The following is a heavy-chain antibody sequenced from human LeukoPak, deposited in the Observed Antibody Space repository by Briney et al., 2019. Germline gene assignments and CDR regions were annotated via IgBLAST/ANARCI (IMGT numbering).Heavy chain of an antibody. J-gene: IGHJ4*02. Sequence: GGSLRLSCAASGFTFSSYAMSWVCQAPGKGLQWVSGISGSGGSTYYADSVKGRFTISRDNSKNTLYLQMNSLRAEDTAVYHCAKLGYCSSSSCYLVYFDYWGQGTLVTVSS. CDR2: ISGSGGST. D-gene: IGHD2-2*01. V-gene: IGHV3-23*01. CDR3: AKLGYCSSSSCYLVYFDY. CDR1: GFTFSSYA.